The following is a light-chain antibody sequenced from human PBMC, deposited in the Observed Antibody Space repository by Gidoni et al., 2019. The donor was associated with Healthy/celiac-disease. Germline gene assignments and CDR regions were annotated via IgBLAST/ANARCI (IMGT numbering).Light chain of an antibody. CDR2: YKSESDK. CDR1: SGINVGTYR. Sequence: QAVLTQPSSLSASPGASASLTCTFRSGINVGTYRIYWYQQKPGSPPQYLLRYKSESDKKQGSGAPSRFSGSKDASANAGILLISGLQSEDEADYYCMIWHSSAWVFGGGTKLTVL. CDR3: MIWHSSAWV. J-gene: IGLJ3*02. V-gene: IGLV5-45*02.